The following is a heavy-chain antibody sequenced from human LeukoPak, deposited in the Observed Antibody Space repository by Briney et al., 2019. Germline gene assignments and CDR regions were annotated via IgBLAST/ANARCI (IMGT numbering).Heavy chain of an antibody. D-gene: IGHD2-2*01. J-gene: IGHJ5*02. CDR1: GFTLSSYA. Sequence: GGSLRLSCAASGFTLSSYAMSWVRQAPGKGLEWVSAISGSGGSTYYADSVKGRFTISRDNSKNTLYLQMNSLRAEDTAVYYCARGGYCSSTSCLTNWFDPWGQGTLVTVSS. CDR2: ISGSGGST. CDR3: ARGGYCSSTSCLTNWFDP. V-gene: IGHV3-23*01.